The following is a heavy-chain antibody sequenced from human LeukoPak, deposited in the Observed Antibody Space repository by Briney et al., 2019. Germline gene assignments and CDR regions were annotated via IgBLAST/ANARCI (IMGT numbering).Heavy chain of an antibody. CDR1: GFTFSSYA. CDR3: AKDRTYYGDYVDY. V-gene: IGHV3-23*01. J-gene: IGHJ4*02. CDR2: IGDSGAGT. D-gene: IGHD4-17*01. Sequence: PGGSLRLSCAASGFTFSSYALTWVRQAPGKGLEWVSGIGDSGAGTDYADSVRGRFTIFRDNSRRTLYLQMNSLRADDTAVYYCAKDRTYYGDYVDYWGQGTLVTVSS.